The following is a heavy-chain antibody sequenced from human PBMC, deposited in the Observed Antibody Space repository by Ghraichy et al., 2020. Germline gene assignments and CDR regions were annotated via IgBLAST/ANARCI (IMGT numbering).Heavy chain of an antibody. D-gene: IGHD5-12*01. CDR1: GGSISSSSYY. V-gene: IGHV4-39*01. CDR3: ARPVSRIVARIDY. Sequence: ETLSLTCTVSGGSISSSSYYWGWIRQPPGKGLEWIGSIYYSGSTYYNPSLKSRVTISVDTSKNQFSLKLSSVTAADTAVYYCARPVSRIVARIDYWGQGTLVTVSS. CDR2: IYYSGST. J-gene: IGHJ4*02.